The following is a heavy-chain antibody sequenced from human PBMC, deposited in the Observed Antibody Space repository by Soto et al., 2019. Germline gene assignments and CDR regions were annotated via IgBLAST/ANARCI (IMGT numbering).Heavy chain of an antibody. D-gene: IGHD1-26*01. CDR3: AREDILGARSFDY. CDR1: GFTFSGYS. Sequence: LRLSCAASGFTFSGYSVNWVRQAPGKGLEWVSYISSGSKTIYYADSVKGRFTVSRDNARNSQYLQMSSLRDEDTAVYYCAREDILGARSFDYWGQGTLVTVSS. J-gene: IGHJ4*02. V-gene: IGHV3-48*02. CDR2: ISSGSKTI.